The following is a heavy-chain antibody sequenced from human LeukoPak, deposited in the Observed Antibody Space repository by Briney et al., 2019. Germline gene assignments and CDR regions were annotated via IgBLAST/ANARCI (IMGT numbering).Heavy chain of an antibody. CDR1: GYSFTSYW. Sequence: GESLKISCKGSGYSFTSYWIGWVRQMPGKGLEWMGIIYPGDSDTRHSPSFQGQVTISADKSISTAYLQWSSLKASDTAMYYCAIVDPPTSRAYGMDVWGQGTTVTVSS. CDR2: IYPGDSDT. J-gene: IGHJ6*02. D-gene: IGHD2-2*01. V-gene: IGHV5-51*01. CDR3: AIVDPPTSRAYGMDV.